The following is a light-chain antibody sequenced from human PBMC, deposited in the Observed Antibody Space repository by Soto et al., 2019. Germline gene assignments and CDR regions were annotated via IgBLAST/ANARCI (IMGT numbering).Light chain of an antibody. CDR3: QQYDDWPRT. V-gene: IGKV3-15*01. CDR1: QSVRTN. CDR2: HAS. J-gene: IGKJ1*01. Sequence: ERVMTQSPATLSVSPGETVTLSCRASQSVRTNLAWYQQTPGQAPRLLIYHASTRATGIPDRFRGSGSGTEFTLTISSLQSEDFATYYCQQYDDWPRTFGQGTKVEIK.